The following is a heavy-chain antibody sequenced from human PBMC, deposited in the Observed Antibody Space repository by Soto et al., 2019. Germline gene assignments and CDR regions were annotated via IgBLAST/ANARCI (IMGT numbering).Heavy chain of an antibody. V-gene: IGHV3-33*01. CDR1: GFTFSTYG. CDR2: IWYDGSNK. CDR3: ASEGPAYRNDY. J-gene: IGHJ4*02. Sequence: QVQLVESGGGVVQPGRSLRLSCAASGFTFSTYGMHWVRQAPGKGLEWVAVIWYDGSNKYYADFVKGRFTISRDNSKNTLYLHMNSLRAEDTAVYYCASEGPAYRNDYWGQGTLVTVSS. D-gene: IGHD5-18*01.